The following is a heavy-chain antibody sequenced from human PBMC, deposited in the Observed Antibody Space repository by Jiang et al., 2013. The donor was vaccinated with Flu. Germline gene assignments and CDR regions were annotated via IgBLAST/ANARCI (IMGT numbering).Heavy chain of an antibody. CDR2: ISHTGTT. J-gene: IGHJ4*02. CDR1: GYSISSGYY. Sequence: QLVESGPGLVKPSETLSLTCSVSGYSISSGYYWGWVRQPPGKGLEWIGSISHTGTTYYNPSLKTRLTISSDTSKNQFSLMLTSVTAADTAVYYCATTTGNWGQGTLVTVSP. D-gene: IGHD3-10*01. V-gene: IGHV4-38-2*02. CDR3: ATTTGN.